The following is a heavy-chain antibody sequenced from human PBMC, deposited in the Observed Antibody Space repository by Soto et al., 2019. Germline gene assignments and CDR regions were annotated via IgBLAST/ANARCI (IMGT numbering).Heavy chain of an antibody. D-gene: IGHD6-19*01. V-gene: IGHV1-3*01. CDR2: INAGNGNT. CDR1: GYTFTSYA. CDR3: ARVHPHNSGWYADY. J-gene: IGHJ4*02. Sequence: ASVKVSCKASGYTFTSYAMHWVRQAPGQRLEWMGWINAGNGNTKYSQNLQGRVIMTTDTSTSTAYMELSSLRSDDTAVYYCARVHPHNSGWYADYWGQGTLVTVSS.